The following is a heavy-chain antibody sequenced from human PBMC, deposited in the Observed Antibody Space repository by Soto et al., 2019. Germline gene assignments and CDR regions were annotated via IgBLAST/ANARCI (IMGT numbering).Heavy chain of an antibody. J-gene: IGHJ6*02. CDR3: ARVPPGSGTSSNYYYLIDV. CDR1: GDSISSGNYY. D-gene: IGHD3-10*01. Sequence: QVQLQESGPGVVEPSQTLSLSCTLSGDSISSGNYYWGWIRHSPGKGLEWIAYINYSGSTYWNQSLTALITMSVDTWKNQFSLKLRSVNAADTAVYYCARVPPGSGTSSNYYYLIDVWGQGTTVTVSS. V-gene: IGHV4-30-4*01. CDR2: INYSGST.